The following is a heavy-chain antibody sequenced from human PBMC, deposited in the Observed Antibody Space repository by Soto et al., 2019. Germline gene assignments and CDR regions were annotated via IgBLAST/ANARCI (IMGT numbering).Heavy chain of an antibody. J-gene: IGHJ4*02. D-gene: IGHD1-26*01. CDR3: ARALYRSGTYYAFDN. V-gene: IGHV1-18*01. CDR1: GYTPTNYD. Sequence: QVPLVQSGAEVKKPGASVKVSCKTSGYTPTNYDIGWVRQAPGQGLEWMGWISAYNGNTNYAQKLQGRVTMTTDTSTRTAYMELRSLRSDDTAVYYCARALYRSGTYYAFDNWGQGTLVTVSS. CDR2: ISAYNGNT.